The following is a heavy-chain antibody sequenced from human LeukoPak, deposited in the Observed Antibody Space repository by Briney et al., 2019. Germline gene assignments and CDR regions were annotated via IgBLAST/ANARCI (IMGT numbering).Heavy chain of an antibody. V-gene: IGHV1-69*04. CDR3: ASFWRVGAKIFDY. CDR2: IIPILGIA. CDR1: GGTFSSYA. Sequence: ASVKVSCKASGGTFSSYAISWVRQAPGQGLEWMGRIIPILGIANYAQKFQGRVTITADKSTSTAYMELSSLRSEDTAVYYCASFWRVGAKIFDYWGQGTLVTVSS. J-gene: IGHJ4*02. D-gene: IGHD1-26*01.